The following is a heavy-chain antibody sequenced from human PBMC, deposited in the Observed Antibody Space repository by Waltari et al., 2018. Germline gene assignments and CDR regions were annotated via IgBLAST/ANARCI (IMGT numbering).Heavy chain of an antibody. D-gene: IGHD3-10*01. CDR2: INRDGSN. Sequence: QVQLQQWGAGLLKPSETLSLTCAVYDGSFSGYFWSWIRQSPGKGLEWIGQINRDGSNIYKPDRKSRVAMSVDTLKSQSSLRLTSVTAADAAVYYCARVGDYHGSGRFGLDVWGQGTRVTVSS. CDR3: ARVGDYHGSGRFGLDV. J-gene: IGHJ6*02. V-gene: IGHV4-34*01. CDR1: DGSFSGYF.